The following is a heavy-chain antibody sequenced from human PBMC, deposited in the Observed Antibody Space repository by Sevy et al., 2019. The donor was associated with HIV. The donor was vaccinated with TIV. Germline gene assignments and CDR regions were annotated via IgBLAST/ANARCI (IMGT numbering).Heavy chain of an antibody. D-gene: IGHD2-8*02. CDR3: ARDRKVLLVVYASPFDAFDM. Sequence: GGSLRLSCTASGFTFSNNGMHWVRQAPGKGLEWVAFMRNDGSSEYYADSVKGRFTISRDNSKKTLYLQMSGLRAEDTAVYYCARDRKVLLVVYASPFDAFDMWGQGTMVTVSS. V-gene: IGHV3-30*02. CDR2: MRNDGSSE. CDR1: GFTFSNNG. J-gene: IGHJ3*02.